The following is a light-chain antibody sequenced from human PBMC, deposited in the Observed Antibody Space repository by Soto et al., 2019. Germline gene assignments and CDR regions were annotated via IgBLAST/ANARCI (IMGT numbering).Light chain of an antibody. CDR3: QSYDSSLGYV. V-gene: IGLV1-40*01. J-gene: IGLJ1*01. Sequence: QSVLTQPPSVSGAPGQRVTISCTGSSSNIGARYDVHWYQQLPGTAPKLLIYGNSNRPSGVPDRFSGSRSGTSASLAITGLQAEDEADYYCQSYDSSLGYVFGTGTKVTDL. CDR2: GNS. CDR1: SSNIGARYD.